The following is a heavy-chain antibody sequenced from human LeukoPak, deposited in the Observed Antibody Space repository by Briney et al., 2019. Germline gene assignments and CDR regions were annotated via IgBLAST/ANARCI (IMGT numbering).Heavy chain of an antibody. Sequence: PGGSLRLSCAASGFTFSDYYMSWIRQAPGKGLEWVSYISSSGSTIYYADSVKGRFTTSRDNAKNSLYLQMNSLRAEDTAVYYCARVSAWGISVLSIAAAGTGDYWGQGTLVTVSS. CDR1: GFTFSDYY. V-gene: IGHV3-11*01. D-gene: IGHD6-13*01. CDR2: ISSSGSTI. CDR3: ARVSAWGISVLSIAAAGTGDY. J-gene: IGHJ4*02.